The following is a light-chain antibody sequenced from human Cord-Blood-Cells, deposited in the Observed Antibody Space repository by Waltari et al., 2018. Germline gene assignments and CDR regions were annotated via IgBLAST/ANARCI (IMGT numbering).Light chain of an antibody. CDR1: SSDVGGYNY. V-gene: IGLV2-14*01. Sequence: QSALTQPASVSGSPGQSITISCTGTSSDVGGYNYVSWYQQHPGKAPKLMIYDVSKRPSGVSNRFSGSKSGNTASLTISGLQAEDEADYYCSSCTSSSTWVFGGGTKRTVL. CDR3: SSCTSSSTWV. CDR2: DVS. J-gene: IGLJ3*02.